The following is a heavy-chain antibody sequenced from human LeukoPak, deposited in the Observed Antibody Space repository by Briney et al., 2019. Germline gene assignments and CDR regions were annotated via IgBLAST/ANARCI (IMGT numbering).Heavy chain of an antibody. D-gene: IGHD1-26*01. V-gene: IGHV4-34*01. J-gene: IGHJ4*02. CDR1: GGSFSGYY. Sequence: SETLSLTCAVYGGSFSGYYWSWIRQPPGKGLEWIGSMYFSGSTHYNPSLKSRVTISVDTSKNQFSLKLTSVTAADTAVYYCANAASYSVDYWGQGTLVTVSS. CDR3: ANAASYSVDY. CDR2: MYFSGST.